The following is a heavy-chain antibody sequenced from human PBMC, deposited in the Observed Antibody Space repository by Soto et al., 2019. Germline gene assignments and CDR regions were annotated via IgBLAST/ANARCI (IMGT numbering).Heavy chain of an antibody. V-gene: IGHV3-30-3*01. D-gene: IGHD2-21*01. CDR3: ARDYLHENPRGLVG. CDR1: GFTFNIYA. Sequence: QVQLVESGGGVVQPGGSLRLSCAASGFTFNIYAMHWVRQAPGKGLEWVAVISYDGSNKYYGDSVKGRFTISRDNSKNTLYLQMNSLTADDTAVYYCARDYLHENPRGLVGWGQGTLVTFSS. J-gene: IGHJ4*02. CDR2: ISYDGSNK.